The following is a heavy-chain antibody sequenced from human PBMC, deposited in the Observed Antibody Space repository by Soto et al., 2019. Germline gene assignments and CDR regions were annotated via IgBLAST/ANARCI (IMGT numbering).Heavy chain of an antibody. CDR2: MTPDSGDT. CDR1: GHTLASYD. CDR3: ARDPFYGWFAS. V-gene: IGHV1-8*01. J-gene: IGHJ5*01. D-gene: IGHD3-16*01. Sequence: QVQLVQSGAEVRKPGASVKVSCKASGHTLASYDINWVRQATGQGLEWMGWMTPDSGDTGYAQKFQGRVTMTWDTSITTAYMELSSLRSDATAVYYCARDPFYGWFASWGQGTLVTVSS.